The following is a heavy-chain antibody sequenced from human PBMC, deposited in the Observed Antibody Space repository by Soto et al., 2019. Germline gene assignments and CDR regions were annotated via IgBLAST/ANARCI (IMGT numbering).Heavy chain of an antibody. Sequence: EVQLVESGGGLVQPGRSLRLSCAASGFTFDDYAMHWVRQAPGKGLEWVSGISWNSGSIGYADSVKGRFTISRDNAKKSLYLQMNSLRAEDTASSYCAKVLVGDYRLSYSYYYMDVWGKGTTVTVSS. CDR2: ISWNSGSI. D-gene: IGHD4-17*01. V-gene: IGHV3-9*01. CDR1: GFTFDDYA. CDR3: AKVLVGDYRLSYSYYYMDV. J-gene: IGHJ6*03.